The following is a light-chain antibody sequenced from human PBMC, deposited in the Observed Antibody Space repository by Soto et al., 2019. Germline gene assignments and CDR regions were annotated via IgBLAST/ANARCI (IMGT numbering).Light chain of an antibody. CDR1: SSDVGGYNY. J-gene: IGLJ2*01. CDR3: SSYTSSSVVV. V-gene: IGLV2-14*01. CDR2: DVS. Sequence: QSALTQPASVCGSPGQSITISCTGTSSDVGGYNYVSWYQQHPGKAPKLMMYDVSNRPSGVSNRFSGSKSGNTASLTISGLQAEDEADYYCSSYTSSSVVVFGGGTKLTVL.